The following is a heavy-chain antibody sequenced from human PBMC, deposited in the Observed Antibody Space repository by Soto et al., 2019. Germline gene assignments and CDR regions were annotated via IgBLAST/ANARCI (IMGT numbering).Heavy chain of an antibody. CDR2: ISYSGRVK. D-gene: IGHD2-15*01. Sequence: PGGSLRLSCAASGFTFSSYALSWVRRAPGKGLEGGSAISYSGRVKYYVDSAKGRFTISRDNAKNSLYLQMKSLRAEDTAVYYFARGGGGVIYCCGGSCYSCYYGMDDWGQGTTVTVSS. J-gene: IGHJ6*02. V-gene: IGHV3-7*01. CDR1: GFTFSSYA. CDR3: ARGGGGVIYCCGGSCYSCYYGMDD.